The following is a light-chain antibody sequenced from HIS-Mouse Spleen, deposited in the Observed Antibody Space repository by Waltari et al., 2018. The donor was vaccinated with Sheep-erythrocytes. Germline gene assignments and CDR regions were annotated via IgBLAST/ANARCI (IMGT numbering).Light chain of an antibody. J-gene: IGLJ3*02. Sequence: QSALTQPRSVSGSPGQSVTISXTGTSSDVGGYNYVSWYQQHPGKAPNLMIYDISNXPSGVPARFSGSKSGNTSSLTSSGLQAEDEADYYCCSYAGSSTPWVFGGGTKLTVL. V-gene: IGLV2-11*01. CDR1: SSDVGGYNY. CDR2: DIS. CDR3: CSYAGSSTPWV.